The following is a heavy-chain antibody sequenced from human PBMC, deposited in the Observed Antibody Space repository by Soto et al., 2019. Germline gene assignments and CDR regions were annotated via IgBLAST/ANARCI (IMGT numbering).Heavy chain of an antibody. J-gene: IGHJ4*02. CDR2: MYYSGST. D-gene: IGHD5-18*01. V-gene: IGHV4-39*01. CDR1: GGSISSTGNY. CDR3: AIFRGYNYGYSDY. Sequence: ASETLSLTCTVSGGSISSTGNYWGWMRQPPGKGLEWIGSMYYSGSTYYNPSLKSRATISLDTSKNQVSLKLSSVTAADTAVYYCAIFRGYNYGYSDYWGQGTLVTVSS.